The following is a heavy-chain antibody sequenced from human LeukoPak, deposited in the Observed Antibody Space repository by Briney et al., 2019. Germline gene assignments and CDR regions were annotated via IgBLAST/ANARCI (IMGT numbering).Heavy chain of an antibody. V-gene: IGHV3-53*01. D-gene: IGHD3-3*01. Sequence: PGGSLRLSCAVSGFTVSSNYMNWVRQAPGKGLEWVSIIYSGGSTYYEDSMKGRFTVSRDNSKNTLYLQMNSLSDEDTAIYYCAKINIPDSWSGDPNDAFDIWGQGTMVTVSS. CDR1: GFTVSSNY. CDR2: IYSGGST. J-gene: IGHJ3*02. CDR3: AKINIPDSWSGDPNDAFDI.